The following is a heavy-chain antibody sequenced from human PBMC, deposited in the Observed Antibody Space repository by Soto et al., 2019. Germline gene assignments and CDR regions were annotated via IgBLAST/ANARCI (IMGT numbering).Heavy chain of an antibody. D-gene: IGHD3-10*01. J-gene: IGHJ3*02. Sequence: GGSLRLSCAASGFTFSSYSMNWVRQAPGKGLEWVSSISSSSSYIYYADSVKGRFTISRDNAKNSLYLQMNSLRAEDTAVYYCAREKDYGSGRHAFDIWGQGTMVTVSS. CDR3: AREKDYGSGRHAFDI. V-gene: IGHV3-21*01. CDR1: GFTFSSYS. CDR2: ISSSSSYI.